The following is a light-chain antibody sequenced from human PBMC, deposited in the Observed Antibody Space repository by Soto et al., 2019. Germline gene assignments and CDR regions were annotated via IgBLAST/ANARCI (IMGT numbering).Light chain of an antibody. J-gene: IGKJ5*01. CDR1: QSISSY. CDR3: QQTNILPIT. Sequence: DIQMTQSPSSLSASVGDRVTITCQASQSISSYLHWYQQKPGAAPKLLNYSASSLESGVPSRFSGSGSGTDFTLTISSLQPEDFTPYYCQQTNILPITFGQGRRLEIK. V-gene: IGKV1-39*01. CDR2: SAS.